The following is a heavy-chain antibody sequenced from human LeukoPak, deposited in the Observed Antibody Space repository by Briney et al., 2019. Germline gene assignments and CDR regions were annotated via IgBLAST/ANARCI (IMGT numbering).Heavy chain of an antibody. CDR3: ARGPRYSSGWYFDY. J-gene: IGHJ4*02. Sequence: PGGSLRLSRAASGFTYSSYWMHWVRQAPGKGLVWVSRINSDGSSTSYADSVKGRFTISRDNAKNTLYLQMNSLRAEDTAVYYCARGPRYSSGWYFDYWGQGTLVTVSS. V-gene: IGHV3-74*01. D-gene: IGHD6-19*01. CDR1: GFTYSSYW. CDR2: INSDGSST.